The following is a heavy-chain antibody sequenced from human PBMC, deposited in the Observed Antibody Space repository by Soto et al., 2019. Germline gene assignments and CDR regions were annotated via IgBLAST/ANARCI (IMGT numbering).Heavy chain of an antibody. Sequence: PGRSLRLSCAASGFTFSSYAMSWARQAPGKGLEWVSAISGSGVSTYYADSVKGRFTISRDNSKNTLYLQMNSLRAEDTAVYYCAKSPGMYYYDSSGYYHYDYWGQGTLVTVSS. J-gene: IGHJ4*02. D-gene: IGHD3-22*01. CDR3: AKSPGMYYYDSSGYYHYDY. CDR2: ISGSGVST. CDR1: GFTFSSYA. V-gene: IGHV3-23*01.